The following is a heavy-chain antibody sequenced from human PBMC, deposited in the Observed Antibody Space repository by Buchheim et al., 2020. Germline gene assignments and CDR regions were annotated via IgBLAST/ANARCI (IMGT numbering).Heavy chain of an antibody. D-gene: IGHD4-17*01. CDR3: ARDRGAHDYGPIDY. Sequence: QVQLQESGPGLVKPSQTLSLTCTVSGVSISSGPFYWTWIRQQPGKGLEWIGYIHYTGLAYSSPSLSSRLSMSVDTSQNQFSLTLTAGTAADTAIYYCARDRGAHDYGPIDYWGQGAL. CDR2: IHYTGLA. CDR1: GVSISSGPFY. V-gene: IGHV4-31*03. J-gene: IGHJ4*02.